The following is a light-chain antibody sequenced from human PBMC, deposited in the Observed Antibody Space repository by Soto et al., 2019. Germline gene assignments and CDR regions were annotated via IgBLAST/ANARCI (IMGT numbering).Light chain of an antibody. CDR1: QSISTY. V-gene: IGKV1-39*01. CDR3: LQDYTYPLT. CDR2: AAS. J-gene: IGKJ4*01. Sequence: DIQMTQSPSSLSASVGDRVTITCRASQSISTYLNWYQQKAGLAPKLLIYAASSLQSGVPSRFSGSGSGTDFTLTISSLQPEDFATYYCLQDYTYPLTFGGGTKVDIK.